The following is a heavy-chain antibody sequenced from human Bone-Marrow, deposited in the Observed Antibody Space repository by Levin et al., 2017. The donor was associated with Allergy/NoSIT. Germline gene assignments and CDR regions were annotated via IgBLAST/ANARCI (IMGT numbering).Heavy chain of an antibody. CDR1: GFTFSSYA. CDR3: AKWIVTAIGVDY. CDR2: ISGSGGST. D-gene: IGHD2-21*02. Sequence: LSLTCAASGFTFSSYAMSWVRQAPGKGLEWVSAISGSGGSTYYADSVKGRFTISRDNSKNTLYLQMNSLRAEDTAVYYCAKWIVTAIGVDYWGQGTLVTVSS. J-gene: IGHJ4*02. V-gene: IGHV3-23*01.